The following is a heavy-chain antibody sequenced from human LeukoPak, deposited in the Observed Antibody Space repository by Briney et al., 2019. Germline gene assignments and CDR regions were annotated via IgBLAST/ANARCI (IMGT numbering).Heavy chain of an antibody. V-gene: IGHV4-59*01. CDR3: ARDLLQGSGWYPPRVDYYYYGMDV. CDR1: GGSISSYY. J-gene: IGHJ6*02. D-gene: IGHD6-19*01. Sequence: PSETLSLTCTVSGGSISSYYWSWIRQPPGKGLEWIGDIYYSGSTSYNPSLKRRGTILVDTSKNQFSLKLSSVTAADTAVYYCARDLLQGSGWYPPRVDYYYYGMDVWGQGTTVTVSS. CDR2: IYYSGST.